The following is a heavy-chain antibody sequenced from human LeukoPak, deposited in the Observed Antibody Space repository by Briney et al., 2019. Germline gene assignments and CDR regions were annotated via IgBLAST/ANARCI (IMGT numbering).Heavy chain of an antibody. CDR3: ARASVSYYGSGSYSDY. V-gene: IGHV1-69*13. CDR1: GGTFSSYA. J-gene: IGHJ4*02. D-gene: IGHD3-10*01. CDR2: IIPIFGTA. Sequence: SVKVSCKASGGTFSSYAISWVRQAPGQGLEWVGGIIPIFGTANYAQKFQGRVTITADEFTSTAYMELSSLRSEDTAVYYCARASVSYYGSGSYSDYWGQGTLVTVSS.